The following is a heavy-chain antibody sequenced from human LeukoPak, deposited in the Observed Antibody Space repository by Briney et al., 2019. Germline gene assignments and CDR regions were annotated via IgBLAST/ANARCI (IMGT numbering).Heavy chain of an antibody. CDR1: GGSFEHYF. Sequence: PSETLSLTCTVSGGSFEHYFWSWIRQPPGKGLEFIGYVYYTGSTDYSPSLKSRLTISAGTAKNQFSLKLRSVTAADTAVYYCASHRRSHGAEYWGQGTLVTVSS. J-gene: IGHJ4*02. CDR2: VYYTGST. D-gene: IGHD5-18*01. V-gene: IGHV4-59*01. CDR3: ASHRRSHGAEY.